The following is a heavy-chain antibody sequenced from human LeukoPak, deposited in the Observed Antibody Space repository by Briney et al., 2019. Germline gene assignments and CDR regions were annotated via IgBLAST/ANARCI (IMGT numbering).Heavy chain of an antibody. D-gene: IGHD3-22*01. CDR1: GGTFSSYA. V-gene: IGHV1-69*05. Sequence: ASVKVSCKSSGGTFSSYAISWVRQAPGQGLEWVGRIIPIFGTGNYAQKFQGRVTITTDESTSTAYMELSSLRSEDTDVYYCARDFTYYDSSGYLWGEDYFEYWGQGTLVTVSS. J-gene: IGHJ4*02. CDR3: ARDFTYYDSSGYLWGEDYFEY. CDR2: IIPIFGTG.